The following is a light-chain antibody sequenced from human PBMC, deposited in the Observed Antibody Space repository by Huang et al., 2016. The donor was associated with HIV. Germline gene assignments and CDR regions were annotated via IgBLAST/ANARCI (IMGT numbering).Light chain of an antibody. CDR2: WGS. J-gene: IGKJ1*01. CDR3: QQYYSSPQT. Sequence: DIIMTQSPDSLAVSLGERATLNCRSSQSVFSSSTSKDYMAWFQQKPGQPPRLLLFWGSTREAGVPDRFSGGGSGTHFSLTIANLEAEDAAIYYCQQYYSSPQTFGQGTRVEVK. CDR1: QSVFSSSTSKDY. V-gene: IGKV4-1*01.